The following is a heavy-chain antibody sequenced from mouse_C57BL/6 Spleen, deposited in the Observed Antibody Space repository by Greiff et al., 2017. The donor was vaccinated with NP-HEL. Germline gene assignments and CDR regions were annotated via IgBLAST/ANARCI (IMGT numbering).Heavy chain of an antibody. CDR2: IYPGDGDT. J-gene: IGHJ1*03. D-gene: IGHD1-1*01. Sequence: QVQLQQSGPELVKPGASVKISCKASGYAFSSSWMNWVKQRPGKGLEWIGRIYPGDGDTNYNGKFKGTATLTADKSSSTAYMQLSSLTSEDSAFYFCASGGWVVERDWYFDVWGTGTTVTVSS. CDR1: GYAFSSSW. CDR3: ASGGWVVERDWYFDV. V-gene: IGHV1-82*01.